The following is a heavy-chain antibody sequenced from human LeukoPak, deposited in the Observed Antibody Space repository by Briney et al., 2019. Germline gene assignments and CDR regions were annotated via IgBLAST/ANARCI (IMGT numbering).Heavy chain of an antibody. Sequence: SVKVSCKASGGTFSSYAISWVXQAPGQGLEWXXXXXPILGIANYAQKFQGRVTITADKSTSTAYMELSSLRSEDTAVYYCAREGPYSSSWYISYFDYWGQGTLVTVSS. V-gene: IGHV1-69*04. J-gene: IGHJ4*02. CDR3: AREGPYSSSWYISYFDY. D-gene: IGHD6-13*01. CDR1: GGTFSSYA. CDR2: XXPILGIA.